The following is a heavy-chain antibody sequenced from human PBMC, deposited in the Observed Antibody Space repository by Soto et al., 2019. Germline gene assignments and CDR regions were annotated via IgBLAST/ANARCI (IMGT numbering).Heavy chain of an antibody. D-gene: IGHD3-22*01. CDR3: ARDDYYDSSGYRY. J-gene: IGHJ4*02. CDR2: IYCSGST. V-gene: IGHV4-31*03. CDR1: GGSISSGGYY. Sequence: QVQLQESGPGLVKPSQTLSLTCTVSGGSISSGGYYWSWIRQHPGKGLEWSGYIYCSGSTYYNPSLKSRVTISVDTSKNKFSLKLSTVTAADTAVYHCARDDYYDSSGYRYWGQGTLVTVSS.